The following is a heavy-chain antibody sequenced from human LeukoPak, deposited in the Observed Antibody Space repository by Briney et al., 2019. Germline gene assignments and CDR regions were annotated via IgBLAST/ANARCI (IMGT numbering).Heavy chain of an antibody. CDR2: IYYSGST. V-gene: IGHV4-59*01. Sequence: SETLSLTCTVSGGSISSYYWSWIRQPPGKGLEWIGYIYYSGSTNYNPSLKSRVTISVDTSKNQFSLKLSSVTAADTAVYCCARSGRYCGGDCSYFQHWGQGTLVTVSS. J-gene: IGHJ1*01. D-gene: IGHD2-21*02. CDR3: ARSGRYCGGDCSYFQH. CDR1: GGSISSYY.